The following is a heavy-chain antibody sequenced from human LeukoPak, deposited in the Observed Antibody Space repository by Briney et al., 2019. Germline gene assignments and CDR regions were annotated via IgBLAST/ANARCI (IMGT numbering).Heavy chain of an antibody. D-gene: IGHD6-19*01. Sequence: SETPSLTCTVSGASINFYYWSLVRQSPEKGLEWIGNVYYSGSANYNPSLQSRVTISVETSKNQFSLKLTSVTAADTAVYYCARPHIAVAGYYFDDWGQGALVTVSS. J-gene: IGHJ4*02. CDR3: ARPHIAVAGYYFDD. V-gene: IGHV4-59*01. CDR2: VYYSGSA. CDR1: GASINFYY.